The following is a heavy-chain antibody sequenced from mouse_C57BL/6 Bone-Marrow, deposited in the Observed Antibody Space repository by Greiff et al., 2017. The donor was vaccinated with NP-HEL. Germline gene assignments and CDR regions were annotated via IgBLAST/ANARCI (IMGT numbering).Heavy chain of an antibody. Sequence: EVQWVESGGGLVKPGGSLKLSCAASGFTFSSYAMSWVRQTPEKRLEWVATISDGGSYTYYPDNVKGRFTISRDNAKNNLYLQMSHLKSEDTAMYYCAREDGNYGSWFAYWGQGTLVTVSA. V-gene: IGHV5-4*01. J-gene: IGHJ3*01. D-gene: IGHD2-1*01. CDR1: GFTFSSYA. CDR2: ISDGGSYT. CDR3: AREDGNYGSWFAY.